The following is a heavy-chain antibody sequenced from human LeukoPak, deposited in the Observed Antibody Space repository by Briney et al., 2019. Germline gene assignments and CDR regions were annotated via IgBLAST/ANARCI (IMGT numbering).Heavy chain of an antibody. D-gene: IGHD2-15*01. Sequence: ASVKVSCKASGYTFTSYGISWVRQAPGQGLEWMGWISAYNGNTNYAQKLQGRVTMTTDTSTSTAYMELRSLRSDDTAVYYCARGNRYCSGGSCRYLFDYWGQGTLVTVSS. CDR2: ISAYNGNT. CDR3: ARGNRYCSGGSCRYLFDY. V-gene: IGHV1-18*01. CDR1: GYTFTSYG. J-gene: IGHJ4*02.